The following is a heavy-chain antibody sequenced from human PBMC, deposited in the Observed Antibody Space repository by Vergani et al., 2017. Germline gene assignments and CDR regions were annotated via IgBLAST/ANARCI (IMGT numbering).Heavy chain of an antibody. J-gene: IGHJ4*02. V-gene: IGHV4-31*03. CDR3: ARVFSGYYVFDY. D-gene: IGHD3-22*01. Sequence: QVQLQESGPGLVKPSQTLSLTCTVSGGSISSGGYYWSWIRQHPGKGLEWIGYIYYSGSTYYNPSLKSRVTISVYTTKNQFSLKLSSVTAADTAVYYCARVFSGYYVFDYWGQGTLVTVSS. CDR2: IYYSGST. CDR1: GGSISSGGYY.